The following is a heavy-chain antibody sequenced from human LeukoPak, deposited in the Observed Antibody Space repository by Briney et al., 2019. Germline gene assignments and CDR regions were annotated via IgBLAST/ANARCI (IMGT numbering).Heavy chain of an antibody. CDR3: ARIASHSSSWYDGGY. CDR1: GFTFSSYW. J-gene: IGHJ4*02. V-gene: IGHV3-74*01. Sequence: PTGGSLRLSCAASGFTFSSYWMHWVRQAPGKGLVWVSRINSDGSSTSYADSVKGRFTISRDNDKNTLYLQMNSLRAEDTGVYYCARIASHSSSWYDGGYWGQGTLVTVSS. CDR2: INSDGSST. D-gene: IGHD6-13*01.